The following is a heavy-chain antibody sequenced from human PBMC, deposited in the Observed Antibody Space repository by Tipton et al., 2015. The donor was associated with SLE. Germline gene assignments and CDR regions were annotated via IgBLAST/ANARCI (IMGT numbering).Heavy chain of an antibody. J-gene: IGHJ6*03. CDR1: GGSVSSGSQY. CDR3: AREAGLSSRSYYHGYMDV. CDR2: IYTRGST. D-gene: IGHD6-13*01. Sequence: SCTVSGGSVSSGSQYWSWIRQSAGKGLEWIGRIYTRGSTNYNPSLMSRVAISLDTSKNQFSLKLSSVTAADTAVYYCAREAGLSSRSYYHGYMDVWGKGTTVTISS. V-gene: IGHV4-61*02.